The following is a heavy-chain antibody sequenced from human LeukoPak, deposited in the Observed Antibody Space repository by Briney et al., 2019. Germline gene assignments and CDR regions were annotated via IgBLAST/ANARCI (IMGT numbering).Heavy chain of an antibody. J-gene: IGHJ6*02. D-gene: IGHD6-19*01. CDR3: AKGRLSGVVVAGYGMDV. Sequence: GGSLRLSCAAPGFTLSSYAMSWVRQAPGKVLDWVSATSGSGGSTYYADSVKGRFTISRDNSKSTLYLQTNSLRAEDTAVYYCAKGRLSGVVVAGYGMDVWGQGTTITVSS. V-gene: IGHV3-23*01. CDR1: GFTLSSYA. CDR2: TSGSGGST.